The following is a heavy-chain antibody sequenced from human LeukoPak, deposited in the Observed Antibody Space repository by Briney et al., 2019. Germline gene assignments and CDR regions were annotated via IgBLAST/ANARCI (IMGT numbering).Heavy chain of an antibody. CDR1: QNTFTNYF. Sequence: GASVKVSCKAPQNTFTNYFMHWVRQAPGQGFEWVGIIFTGGTTSYAQKFQGRVIITRDTSTSTLYMELSGLRSEDAAVYYCAREGLGHSDSSGYNFDSWGQGTLVTVSS. D-gene: IGHD3-22*01. CDR2: IFTGGTT. J-gene: IGHJ4*02. V-gene: IGHV1-46*01. CDR3: AREGLGHSDSSGYNFDS.